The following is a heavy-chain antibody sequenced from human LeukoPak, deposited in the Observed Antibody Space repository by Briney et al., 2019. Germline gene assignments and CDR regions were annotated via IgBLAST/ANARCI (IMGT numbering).Heavy chain of an antibody. CDR1: GFTFSGYW. CDR2: IKSDGSST. J-gene: IGHJ4*02. D-gene: IGHD2-15*01. V-gene: IGHV3-74*01. Sequence: GGSLRLSCAASGFTFSGYWMHWVCQAPGKGLVWVSRIKSDGSSTTYADSVKGRFTISRDNAKNTLYLEMNSLRAEDTAVYYCARTFAAAHIDYWGQGTLVTVSS. CDR3: ARTFAAAHIDY.